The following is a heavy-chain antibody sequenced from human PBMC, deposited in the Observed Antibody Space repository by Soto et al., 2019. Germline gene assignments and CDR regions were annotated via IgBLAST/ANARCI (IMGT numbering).Heavy chain of an antibody. CDR1: GFTFSNYA. CDR2: ISSNGGST. Sequence: HPGGSLRLSCSASGFTFSNYAIHWVRQAPGKGLEYVSAISSNGGSTYYADSVKGRFTISRDNSKNTLYRQMSSLRVEDPAVYCCVKPPGYGSGSDTFYFDFWGQGTLVTVSS. V-gene: IGHV3-64D*06. J-gene: IGHJ4*02. D-gene: IGHD3-10*01. CDR3: VKPPGYGSGSDTFYFDF.